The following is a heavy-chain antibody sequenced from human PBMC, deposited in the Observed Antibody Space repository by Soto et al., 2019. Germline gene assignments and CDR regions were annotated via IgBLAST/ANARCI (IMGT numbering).Heavy chain of an antibody. Sequence: GGSLRLSCAASGFTFSSYGMHWVRQAPGKGLEWVAVISYDGSNKYYADSVKGRFTISRDNSKNTLYLQMNRLRAEDTAVYYCAKDGYSSGWFRGGSYYYYGMDVWGQGTTVTVSS. CDR3: AKDGYSSGWFRGGSYYYYGMDV. CDR2: ISYDGSNK. CDR1: GFTFSSYG. D-gene: IGHD6-19*01. J-gene: IGHJ6*02. V-gene: IGHV3-30*18.